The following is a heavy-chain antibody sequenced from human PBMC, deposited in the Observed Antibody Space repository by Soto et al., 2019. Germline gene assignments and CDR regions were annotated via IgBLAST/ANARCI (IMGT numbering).Heavy chain of an antibody. CDR1: GFIFSSFE. V-gene: IGHV3-48*03. D-gene: IGHD3-3*01. CDR3: ARDFETRFFEYLYAFDI. J-gene: IGHJ3*02. CDR2: INSRGSTV. Sequence: QLVESGGGLVQPGGSLRLSCAASGFIFSSFEMNWVRQAPGKGLEWVAYINSRGSTVYYADSVRGRFTVSRDNAKNSMYLPLNNLRPEDTAVYYCARDFETRFFEYLYAFDIWGQGTVVTVSS.